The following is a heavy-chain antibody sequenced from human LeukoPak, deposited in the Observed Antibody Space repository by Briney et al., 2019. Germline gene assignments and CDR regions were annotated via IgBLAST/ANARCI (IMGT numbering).Heavy chain of an antibody. CDR2: IYTSGST. D-gene: IGHD2-15*01. CDR1: GGSISSGSYY. J-gene: IGHJ3*02. Sequence: SSETLSPTCTVSGGSISSGSYYWSWIRQPAGKGLEWIGRIYTSGSTNYNPSLKSRVTISVDTSKNQFSLKLSSGTAADTAVYYCAREEISSDGDAFDIWGQGTMVTVSS. V-gene: IGHV4-61*02. CDR3: AREEISSDGDAFDI.